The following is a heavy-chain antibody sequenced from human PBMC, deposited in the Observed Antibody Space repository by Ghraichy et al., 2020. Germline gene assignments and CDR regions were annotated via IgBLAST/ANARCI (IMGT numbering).Heavy chain of an antibody. CDR1: GGTFSSYA. CDR2: IIPIFGTA. D-gene: IGHD3-22*01. V-gene: IGHV1-69*13. CDR3: ARVGDSSGYYSNWFDP. J-gene: IGHJ5*02. Sequence: SVKVSCKASGGTFSSYAISWVRQAPGQGLEWMGGIIPIFGTANYAQKFQGRVTITADESTSTAYMELSSLRSEDTAVYYCARVGDSSGYYSNWFDPWGQGTLVTVSS.